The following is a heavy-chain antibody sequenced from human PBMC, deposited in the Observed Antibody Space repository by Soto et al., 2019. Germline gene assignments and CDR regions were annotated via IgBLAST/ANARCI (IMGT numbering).Heavy chain of an antibody. D-gene: IGHD2-2*02. Sequence: SVKVSCKASGGTFSSYAISWVRQAPGQGLEWMGGIIPIFGTANYAQKFQGRVTITAGKSTSTAYMELSSLRSEDTAVYYCARAEVVPAAIPSLLYYYYGMDVWGQGTTVTVSS. CDR2: IIPIFGTA. J-gene: IGHJ6*02. V-gene: IGHV1-69*06. CDR3: ARAEVVPAAIPSLLYYYYGMDV. CDR1: GGTFSSYA.